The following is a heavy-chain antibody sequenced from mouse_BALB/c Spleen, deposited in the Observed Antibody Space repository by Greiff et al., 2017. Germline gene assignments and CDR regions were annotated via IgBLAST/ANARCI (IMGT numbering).Heavy chain of an antibody. D-gene: IGHD2-2*01. Sequence: VQRVESGPGLVAPSQSLSITCTVSGFSLTSYGVHWVRQPPGKGLEWLGVIWAGGSTNYNSALMSRLSISKDNSKSQVFLKMNSLQTDDTAMYYCARERGGYHWYFDVWGAGTTVTVSS. CDR2: IWAGGST. CDR3: ARERGGYHWYFDV. CDR1: GFSLTSYG. V-gene: IGHV2-9*02. J-gene: IGHJ1*01.